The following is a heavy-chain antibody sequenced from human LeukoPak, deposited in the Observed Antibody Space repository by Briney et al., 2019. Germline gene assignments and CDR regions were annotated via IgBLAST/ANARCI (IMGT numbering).Heavy chain of an antibody. J-gene: IGHJ5*02. V-gene: IGHV1-18*01. D-gene: IGHD2-2*01. CDR3: ARDHNIVVVPDGYWFDP. CDR1: GYTFTSYG. Sequence: GASVKVSCKASGYTFTSYGISRVRQAPGQGLEWMGWISAYNGNTNYAQKLQGRVTMTTDTSTSTAYMELRSLRSDDTAVYYCARDHNIVVVPDGYWFDPWGQGTLVTVSS. CDR2: ISAYNGNT.